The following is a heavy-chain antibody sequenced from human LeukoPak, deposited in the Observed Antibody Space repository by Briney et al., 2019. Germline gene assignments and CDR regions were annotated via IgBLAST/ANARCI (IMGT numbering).Heavy chain of an antibody. Sequence: GASVKVSCKASGYTFTGYYMHWVRQAPGQGLEWMGWINPNSGGTNYAQKFQGRVTMTRDTSISTAYMELSRLRSDDTAVYYCARFGTMVRGVIISGDAFDIWGQGTMVTVSS. CDR3: ARFGTMVRGVIISGDAFDI. V-gene: IGHV1-2*02. J-gene: IGHJ3*02. CDR1: GYTFTGYY. D-gene: IGHD3-10*01. CDR2: INPNSGGT.